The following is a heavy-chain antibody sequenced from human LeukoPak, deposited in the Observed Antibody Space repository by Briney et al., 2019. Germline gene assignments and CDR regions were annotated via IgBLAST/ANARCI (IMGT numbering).Heavy chain of an antibody. J-gene: IGHJ2*01. D-gene: IGHD5-24*01. Sequence: GGSLRLSCAASGFTFSSYAMSWVRQAPGKGLEWVSAISGSGGSTYYADSVKGRFTISRDKSKNTLYLQMNSLRAEDTAVYYCARDPLEGSWYFDLWGRGTLVTVSS. V-gene: IGHV3-23*01. CDR3: ARDPLEGSWYFDL. CDR2: ISGSGGST. CDR1: GFTFSSYA.